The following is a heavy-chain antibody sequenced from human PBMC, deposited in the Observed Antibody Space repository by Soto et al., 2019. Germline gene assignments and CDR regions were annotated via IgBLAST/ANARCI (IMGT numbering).Heavy chain of an antibody. CDR3: ARRGFFLFAAPTNPSAY. Sequence: QVQLVQSGAEVKKPGASVKVSCKASGYTFTSYDINWVRQATGQGLEWMGWMNPNSGNTGYAQKFQGRVTMTRNTSISTAYMELSSLRSEDTALYYCARRGFFLFAAPTNPSAYWGQGTLVTVSS. CDR2: MNPNSGNT. CDR1: GYTFTSYD. V-gene: IGHV1-8*01. J-gene: IGHJ4*02. D-gene: IGHD6-13*01.